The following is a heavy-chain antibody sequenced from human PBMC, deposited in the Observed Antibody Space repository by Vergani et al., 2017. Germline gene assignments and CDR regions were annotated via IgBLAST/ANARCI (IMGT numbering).Heavy chain of an antibody. J-gene: IGHJ5*02. D-gene: IGHD6-25*01. V-gene: IGHV4-59*01. CDR3: ARAFARYSSVGFDP. CDR1: GGSISSYY. Sequence: QVQLQESGPGLVKTSETLSLTCTVSGGSISSYYWSWIRQPPGKGLEWIGDICYSGSTNYNPSLKSRVTISVDTSKNQFSLKLSAVTAADTAVYYCARAFARYSSVGFDPWGQGTLVTVSS. CDR2: ICYSGST.